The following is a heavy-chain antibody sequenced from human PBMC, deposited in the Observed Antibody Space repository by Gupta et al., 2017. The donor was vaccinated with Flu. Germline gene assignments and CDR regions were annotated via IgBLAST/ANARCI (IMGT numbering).Heavy chain of an antibody. D-gene: IGHD1-26*01. V-gene: IGHV4-34*01. CDR1: GGSFSGYY. J-gene: IGHJ4*02. CDR3: ARRWEVLQGLDY. Sequence: QVQLHQWGAGLLKPSETLSLTCAVYGGSFSGYYWSWIRQPPGKGLEWIGEINHSGSTNYNPSLKSRVTISVDTSKNQFSLKLSSVTAADTAVFYCARRWEVLQGLDYWGQGTLVTVSS. CDR2: INHSGST.